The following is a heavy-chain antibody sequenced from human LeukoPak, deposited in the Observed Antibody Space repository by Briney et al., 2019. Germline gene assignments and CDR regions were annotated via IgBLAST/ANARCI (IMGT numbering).Heavy chain of an antibody. V-gene: IGHV3-30*03. J-gene: IGHJ4*02. CDR2: ISYDGSDK. Sequence: GGSLRLSCAASGFTFSNAWMSWVRQAPGKGLEWVALISYDGSDKYYADSVKGRFTISRDNSKSTLYLQMNSLRAEDTAVYYCARPLEQWLVHSLGYWGQGTLVTVSS. CDR1: GFTFSNAW. CDR3: ARPLEQWLVHSLGY. D-gene: IGHD6-19*01.